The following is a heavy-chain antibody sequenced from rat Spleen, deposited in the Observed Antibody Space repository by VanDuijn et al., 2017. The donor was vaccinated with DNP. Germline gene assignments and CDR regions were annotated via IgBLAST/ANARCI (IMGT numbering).Heavy chain of an antibody. Sequence: EVQLQESGPGLVTPSQSLSLTCSVTGYSITSNYWAWILKFPGNKMEWMGYISYSGSTNYNPSLKSRISITRDTSKNQFFLQLNSVTAEDTATYYCARGIIRFDYWGQGVMVTVSS. J-gene: IGHJ2*01. CDR3: ARGIIRFDY. D-gene: IGHD1-6*01. V-gene: IGHV3-1*01. CDR1: GYSITSNY. CDR2: ISYSGST.